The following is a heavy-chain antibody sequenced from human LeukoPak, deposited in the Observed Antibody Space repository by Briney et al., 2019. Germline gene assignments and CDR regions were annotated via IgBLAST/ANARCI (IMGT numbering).Heavy chain of an antibody. V-gene: IGHV4-39*07. CDR1: GGSISSSSYY. J-gene: IGHJ4*02. CDR3: ARVRGGDRYSGSYDVFDY. CDR2: IYYSGST. D-gene: IGHD1-26*01. Sequence: SETLSLTCTVSGGSISSSSYYWGWIRQPPGKGLEWIGSIYYSGSTYYNPSLKSRVTISVDTSKNQFSLKLSSVTAADTAVYYCARVRGGDRYSGSYDVFDYWGQGTLVTVSS.